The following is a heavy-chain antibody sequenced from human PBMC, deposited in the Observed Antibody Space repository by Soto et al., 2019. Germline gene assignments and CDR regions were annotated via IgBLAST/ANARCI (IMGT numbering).Heavy chain of an antibody. V-gene: IGHV1-8*01. D-gene: IGHD2-15*01. CDR3: AQLAADYGMDV. Sequence: ASVKVSCKASGYTFTSYDINWVRQATGQGREWMGWMNPNSGNTGYAHKFQGRVTMTRDTSISTAYMELSGLRSEDTAVYYCAQLAADYGMDVWGQGTTVTVSS. CDR2: MNPNSGNT. CDR1: GYTFTSYD. J-gene: IGHJ6*02.